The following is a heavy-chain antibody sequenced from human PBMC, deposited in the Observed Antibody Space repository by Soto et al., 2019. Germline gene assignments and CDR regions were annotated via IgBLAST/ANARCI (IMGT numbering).Heavy chain of an antibody. J-gene: IGHJ6*02. CDR2: ISYNGNNK. CDR1: GFTFSSYG. V-gene: IGHV3-30*18. Sequence: GGSLRLSCAASGFTFSSYGMHWVRQAPGKGLEWVAVISYNGNNKYDADSVKGRFTISRDNSKNTLYLQMNSLRAEDTAVYYCAKDLETSRRYFYHYGMDPWGQGNTVTVSS. CDR3: AKDLETSRRYFYHYGMDP. D-gene: IGHD2-2*01.